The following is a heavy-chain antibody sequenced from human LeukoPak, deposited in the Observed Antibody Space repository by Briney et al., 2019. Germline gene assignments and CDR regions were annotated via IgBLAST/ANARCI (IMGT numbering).Heavy chain of an antibody. J-gene: IGHJ3*02. CDR3: ARLGGGGSGSYYYAAFDI. D-gene: IGHD3-10*01. CDR2: IYPGDSDT. CDR1: GYSFISYW. Sequence: GESLKISCKGSGYSFISYWIGWVRQMPGKGLEWMGIIYPGDSDTRYSPSFQGQVTISADKSIDTAYLQWSSLKASDTAMYYCARLGGGGSGSYYYAAFDIWGQGTMVSVPS. V-gene: IGHV5-51*01.